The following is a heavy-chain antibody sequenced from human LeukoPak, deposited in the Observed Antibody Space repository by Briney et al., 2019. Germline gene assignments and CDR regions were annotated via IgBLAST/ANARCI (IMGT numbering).Heavy chain of an antibody. J-gene: IGHJ4*02. Sequence: PSETLSLTCTVSGGSISSSSYYWGWIRQPPGKGLEWIGSIYYSGSTYYNPSLKSRVTISVDTSKNQFSLKLSSVTAADTAVYYCAREIREYSGSYLLLYFDYWGQGTLVTVSS. V-gene: IGHV4-39*07. CDR2: IYYSGST. CDR3: AREIREYSGSYLLLYFDY. CDR1: GGSISSSSYY. D-gene: IGHD1-26*01.